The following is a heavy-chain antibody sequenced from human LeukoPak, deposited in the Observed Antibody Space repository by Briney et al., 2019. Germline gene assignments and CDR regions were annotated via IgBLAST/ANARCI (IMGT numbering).Heavy chain of an antibody. CDR1: GDSISNYY. J-gene: IGHJ4*02. CDR3: ARAEKAVTGTLDS. D-gene: IGHD6-19*01. Sequence: SETLSLTCTVSGDSISNYYWSWIRQSPGKELEWIGYTYNRVSTIYNPSLKSRGTISTDTSKNQFSLRLASVTAADTAVYYCARAEKAVTGTLDSWGQGTLITVSS. V-gene: IGHV4-59*01. CDR2: TYNRVST.